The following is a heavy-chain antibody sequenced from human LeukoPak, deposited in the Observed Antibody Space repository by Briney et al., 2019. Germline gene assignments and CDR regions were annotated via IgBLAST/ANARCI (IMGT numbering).Heavy chain of an antibody. CDR2: IYSGGST. V-gene: IGHV3-66*01. D-gene: IGHD1-1*01. Sequence: GGSLRLSCAASGFTVSSNYMSWARQAPGKGLEWVSVIYSGGSTYYADSVKGRFTISRDNSKNTLYLQMNSLRAEDTAVYYCAKDKRPRVSSFDYWGQGTLVTVSS. CDR3: AKDKRPRVSSFDY. CDR1: GFTVSSNY. J-gene: IGHJ4*02.